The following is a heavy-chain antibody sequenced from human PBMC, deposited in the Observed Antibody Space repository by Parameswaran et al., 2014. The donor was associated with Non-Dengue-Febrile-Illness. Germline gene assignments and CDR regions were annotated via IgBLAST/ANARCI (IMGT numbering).Heavy chain of an antibody. Sequence: VRQAPGQGLEWMGIINPSGGSTSYAQKFQGRVTMTRDTSTSTVYMELSSLRSEDTAVYYCASTGEDYGSGSYDYWGQGTLVTVSS. J-gene: IGHJ4*02. CDR3: ASTGEDYGSGSYDY. D-gene: IGHD3-10*01. V-gene: IGHV1-46*01. CDR2: INPSGGST.